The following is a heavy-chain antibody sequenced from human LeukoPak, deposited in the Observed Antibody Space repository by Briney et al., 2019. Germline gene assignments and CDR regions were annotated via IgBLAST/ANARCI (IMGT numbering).Heavy chain of an antibody. CDR2: IYYSGST. CDR1: GGSISSGDYY. J-gene: IGHJ4*02. Sequence: SETLSLTCTVSGGSISSGDYYWSWIRQPPGKGLEWTGYIYYSGSTYYNPSLKSRVTISVDTSKNQFSLKLSSVTAADTAVYYCARGLDYDSSGYYHEKSFDYWGQGTLVTVSS. D-gene: IGHD3-22*01. V-gene: IGHV4-30-4*02. CDR3: ARGLDYDSSGYYHEKSFDY.